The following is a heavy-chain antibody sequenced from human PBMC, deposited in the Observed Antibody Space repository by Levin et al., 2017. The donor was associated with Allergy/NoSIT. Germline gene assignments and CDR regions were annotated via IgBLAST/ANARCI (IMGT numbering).Heavy chain of an antibody. Sequence: SETLSLTCAVYGGSFSDYYWSWIRQPPGKGLEWIGEIHHSGSTNYNPSLKSRVSISVDTSKHQFSLKLRSVTAADTAVYYCARGPRGGITVTGYFDYWGQGTLVTVSS. CDR3: ARGPRGGITVTGYFDY. CDR1: GGSFSDYY. CDR2: IHHSGST. J-gene: IGHJ4*02. V-gene: IGHV4-34*01. D-gene: IGHD6-19*01.